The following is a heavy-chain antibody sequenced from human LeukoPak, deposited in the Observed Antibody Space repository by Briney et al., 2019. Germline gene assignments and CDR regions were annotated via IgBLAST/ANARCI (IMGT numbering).Heavy chain of an antibody. J-gene: IGHJ4*02. CDR2: INHSGST. D-gene: IGHD6-19*01. CDR1: GGSFSGYY. CDR3: ARGVLHQQWLFNY. Sequence: SETLSLTCAVYGGSFSGYYWSWIRQPPGKGLEWIGEINHSGSTNYNPSLKSRVTISVDTSKNQFSLKLSSVTAADTAVYYCARGVLHQQWLFNYWGQGTLVTVSS. V-gene: IGHV4-34*01.